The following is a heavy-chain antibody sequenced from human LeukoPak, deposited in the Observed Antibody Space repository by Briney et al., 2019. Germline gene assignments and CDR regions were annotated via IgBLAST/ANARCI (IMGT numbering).Heavy chain of an antibody. V-gene: IGHV4-59*05. J-gene: IGHJ4*02. D-gene: IGHD2-15*01. Sequence: SETLSLTCTVSGGSISRYFWSWIRQPPGQGPEWIGSIFHSGSVYYNPSLQSRVTISVDTSTNRFSLKLTSVTAADTALYYCARVVASTSIDSWGQGTLVTVSS. CDR2: IFHSGSV. CDR3: ARVVASTSIDS. CDR1: GGSISRYF.